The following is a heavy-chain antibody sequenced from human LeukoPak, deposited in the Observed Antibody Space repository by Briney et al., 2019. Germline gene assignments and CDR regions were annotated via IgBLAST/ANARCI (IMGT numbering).Heavy chain of an antibody. V-gene: IGHV3-74*01. D-gene: IGHD1-26*01. CDR3: AKDKYSLYYFDY. Sequence: SGGSLRLSCAASGFTFTSYWMHWVRQAPGKGLVWVSRINSDGSSTTYADSVKGRFTISRDNAKDTLYLQMNSLRTEDTALYYCAKDKYSLYYFDYWGQGTLVTVSS. CDR1: GFTFTSYW. CDR2: INSDGSST. J-gene: IGHJ4*02.